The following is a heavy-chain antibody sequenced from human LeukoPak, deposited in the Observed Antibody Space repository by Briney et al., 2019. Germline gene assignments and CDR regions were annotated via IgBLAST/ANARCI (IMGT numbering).Heavy chain of an antibody. D-gene: IGHD2-15*01. CDR2: ISHSGST. CDR1: DGSFSGYY. J-gene: IGHJ4*02. CDR3: ARDGTYCSGGNCYSMFDY. Sequence: PSETLSLTCAVYDGSFSGYYWSWIRQPPGKGLEWIGEISHSGSTNYNPSLKSRVTISVDTSKNQFSLNLSSVSAADTAVYYCARDGTYCSGGNCYSMFDYWGQGTLVTVSP. V-gene: IGHV4-34*01.